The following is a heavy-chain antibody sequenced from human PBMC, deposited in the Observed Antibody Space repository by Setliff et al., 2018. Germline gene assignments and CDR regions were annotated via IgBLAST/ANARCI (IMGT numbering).Heavy chain of an antibody. D-gene: IGHD2-15*01. CDR2: TYYRSKWYN. CDR3: ATTTLGRYCSGGNCYFGY. Sequence: SQTLSLTCVISGDSVSSNSAAWNWIRQSPSRGLEWLGRTYYRSKWYNDYAVSVKSRITINPDTSKNKFSLKLTSVTAADTAVYYCATTTLGRYCSGGNCYFGYWGQGTLVTVSS. V-gene: IGHV6-1*01. CDR1: GDSVSSNSAA. J-gene: IGHJ4*02.